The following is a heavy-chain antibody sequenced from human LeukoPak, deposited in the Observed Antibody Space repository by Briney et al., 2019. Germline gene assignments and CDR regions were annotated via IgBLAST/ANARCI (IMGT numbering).Heavy chain of an antibody. CDR2: IYTSGST. Sequence: SETLSLTCTVSGGSISSYCWSWIRQPAGKGLEWIGRIYTSGSTNYNPSLKSRVTISVDKSKNQFSLKLSSVTAADTAVYYCARASVAAPGYFDYWGQGTLVTVSS. D-gene: IGHD6-19*01. CDR1: GGSISSYC. CDR3: ARASVAAPGYFDY. J-gene: IGHJ4*02. V-gene: IGHV4-4*07.